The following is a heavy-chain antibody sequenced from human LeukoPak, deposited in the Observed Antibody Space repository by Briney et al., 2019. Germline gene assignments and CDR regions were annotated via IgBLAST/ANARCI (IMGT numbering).Heavy chain of an antibody. Sequence: SETLSLTCTVSGGSISSGSYYWSWIRQSAGKGLEWIGRIYTTGSTNYNPSLKSRVTISVDTSKNQFSLKVNSVTAADTAVYYCARGAAVRGVIPSYWYFDLWGRGTLVTVSS. D-gene: IGHD3-10*01. V-gene: IGHV4-61*02. CDR2: IYTTGST. CDR3: ARGAAVRGVIPSYWYFDL. J-gene: IGHJ2*01. CDR1: GGSISSGSYY.